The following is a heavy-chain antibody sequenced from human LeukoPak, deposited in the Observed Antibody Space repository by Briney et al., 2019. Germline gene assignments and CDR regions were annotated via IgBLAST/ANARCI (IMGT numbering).Heavy chain of an antibody. CDR3: ARPETSYYDFWSVSTGVNFDY. Sequence: PGRSLRLSCAASGFTFSSYGMHWVRQAPGKGLEWVAVISYDGSNKYYADSVKGRFTISRDNSKNTLYLQMNSLRAEDTAVYYCARPETSYYDFWSVSTGVNFDYWGQGTLVTVSS. J-gene: IGHJ4*02. CDR2: ISYDGSNK. CDR1: GFTFSSYG. V-gene: IGHV3-30*04. D-gene: IGHD3-3*01.